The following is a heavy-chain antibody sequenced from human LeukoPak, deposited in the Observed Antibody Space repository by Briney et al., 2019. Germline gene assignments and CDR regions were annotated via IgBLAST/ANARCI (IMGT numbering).Heavy chain of an antibody. D-gene: IGHD3-10*01. J-gene: IGHJ6*03. CDR2: IYTSGST. V-gene: IGHV4-4*09. Sequence: SETLSLTCTVSGGSISSYFWSWIRQPPGKGLEWIGYIYTSGSTNYNPSLKSRVTISVDTSKNQFSLKLSSVTAADTAVYCCARSITMVRGVMDYYYYYYMDVWGKGTTVTVSS. CDR3: ARSITMVRGVMDYYYYYYMDV. CDR1: GGSISSYF.